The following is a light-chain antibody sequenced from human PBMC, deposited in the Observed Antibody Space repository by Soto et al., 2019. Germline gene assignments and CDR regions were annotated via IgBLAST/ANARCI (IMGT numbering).Light chain of an antibody. Sequence: QSVLTQPHSASGTPGQRVTISCSGSSSNIGSNTVNWYQQLPGTAPKLLIYSNNQRPSGVPDRFSGSKSGTSASLAISGIQSEDEADYYCAAWDDSLNGRVFGGGTKLTVL. CDR1: SSNIGSNT. J-gene: IGLJ2*01. CDR2: SNN. V-gene: IGLV1-44*01. CDR3: AAWDDSLNGRV.